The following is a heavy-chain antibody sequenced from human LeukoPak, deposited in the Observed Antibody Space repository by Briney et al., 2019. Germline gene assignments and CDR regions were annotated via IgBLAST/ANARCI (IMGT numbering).Heavy chain of an antibody. CDR3: ARGGLYGDYYFDY. Sequence: GGSLRLSCAASGFTFTSYWMTWVRQAPGKGLEWVDNTKHDGSERYYVDSVKGRFTISRDNVKNSLFLQMDSLRAEDTAVYYCARGGLYGDYYFDYWGQGTLVTVTS. CDR2: TKHDGSER. D-gene: IGHD2-21*02. CDR1: GFTFTSYW. V-gene: IGHV3-7*04. J-gene: IGHJ4*02.